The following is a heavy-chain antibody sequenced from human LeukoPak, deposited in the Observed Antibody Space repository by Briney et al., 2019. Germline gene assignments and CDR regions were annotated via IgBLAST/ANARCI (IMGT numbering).Heavy chain of an antibody. CDR2: IIPIFGTA. D-gene: IGHD2-8*01. CDR3: ARNVLMVYATHWYFDL. V-gene: IGHV1-69*13. CDR1: GGTFGSYA. Sequence: VKVSCKASGGTFGSYAISWVGQAPGQGLEWMGGIIPIFGTANYAQKFQGRVTITADESTSTAYMELSSLRSEDMAVYYCARNVLMVYATHWYFDLWGRGTLVTVSS. J-gene: IGHJ2*01.